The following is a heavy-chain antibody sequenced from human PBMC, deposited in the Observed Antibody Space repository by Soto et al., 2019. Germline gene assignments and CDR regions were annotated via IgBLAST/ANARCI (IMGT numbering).Heavy chain of an antibody. D-gene: IGHD1-1*01. Sequence: SETLSITCTVSGGSISSYYWSWIRQPPGKGLEWIGYIYYSGSTNYNPSLKSRVTISVDTSKNQFSLKLSSVTAADTAVYYCARVSPTRHLTIEPWGHAIRFNVS. V-gene: IGHV4-59*01. CDR2: IYYSGST. CDR3: ARVSPTRHLTIEP. CDR1: GGSISSYY. J-gene: IGHJ5*02.